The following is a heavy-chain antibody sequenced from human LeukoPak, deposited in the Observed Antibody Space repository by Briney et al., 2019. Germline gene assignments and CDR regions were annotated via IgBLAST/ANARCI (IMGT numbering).Heavy chain of an antibody. V-gene: IGHV4-4*07. J-gene: IGHJ3*02. Sequence: SETLSLTCTVSGGSISSYYWSWIRQPAGEGLEWIGRLHTSGSTHYNPSLKSRVTMSVDTSKNQFSLKLSSVTAADTAVYYCARDLREHGVFDIWGQGTMVTVSS. CDR3: ARDLREHGVFDI. D-gene: IGHD1-26*01. CDR1: GGSISSYY. CDR2: LHTSGST.